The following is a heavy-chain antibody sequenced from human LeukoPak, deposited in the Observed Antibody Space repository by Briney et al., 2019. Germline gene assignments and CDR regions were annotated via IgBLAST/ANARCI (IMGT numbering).Heavy chain of an antibody. CDR1: GFTFSTYS. Sequence: AGGSLRLSCAASGFTFSTYSMNWVRQAPGKGLEWVSYISSSSSTIYYADSVRGRSTISRDNAKNSLYLQMNSLRDEDTAVYYCARDTEHLYFVFDYWGQGTLVTVSS. CDR3: ARDTEHLYFVFDY. D-gene: IGHD2-8*01. J-gene: IGHJ4*02. CDR2: ISSSSSTI. V-gene: IGHV3-48*02.